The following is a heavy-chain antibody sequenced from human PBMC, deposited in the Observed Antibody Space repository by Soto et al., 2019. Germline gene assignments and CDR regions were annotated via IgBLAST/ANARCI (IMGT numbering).Heavy chain of an antibody. Sequence: EVQLLESGGGLVQPGGSLRLSCAASGFSFGTYAMSWVRQAPGKGLEWVSAITGTGAHTYYTDSVKGRFNISRDNSKKTLYLQMTSLRAEDTGVYYCAKGNGGGYVELGCCGNVVTGSS. J-gene: IGHJ2*01. CDR1: GFSFGTYA. V-gene: IGHV3-23*01. CDR2: ITGTGAHT. CDR3: AKGNGGGYVEL. D-gene: IGHD2-8*02.